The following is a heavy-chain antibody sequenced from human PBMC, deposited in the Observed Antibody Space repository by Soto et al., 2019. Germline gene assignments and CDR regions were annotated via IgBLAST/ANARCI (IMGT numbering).Heavy chain of an antibody. CDR3: AHVYGGYDNFDY. V-gene: IGHV2-5*02. Sequence: QITLKESGPTLVKPTQTLTLTCTFSGFSLSTSGVGVGWIRQPPGKALGWLALIYWDDDKRYSPSLKSRLTITKDTSKNQLVLTMTNMDPVDTATYYCAHVYGGYDNFDYWGQGTLVTVSS. CDR1: GFSLSTSGVG. CDR2: IYWDDDK. D-gene: IGHD5-12*01. J-gene: IGHJ4*02.